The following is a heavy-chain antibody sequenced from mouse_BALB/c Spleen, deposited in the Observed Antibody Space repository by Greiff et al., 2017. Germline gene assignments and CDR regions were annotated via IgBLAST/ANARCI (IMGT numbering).Heavy chain of an antibody. CDR3: TRSIYDGYYEDY. CDR1: GYTFTSYW. J-gene: IGHJ2*01. Sequence: QVQLQQPGAELVRPGASVKLSRKASGYTFTSYWINWVKQRPGQGLEWIGNIYPSDSYTNYNQKFKDKATLTVDKSSSTAYMQLSSPTSEDSAVYYCTRSIYDGYYEDYWGQGTTLTVSS. D-gene: IGHD2-3*01. V-gene: IGHV1-69*02. CDR2: IYPSDSYT.